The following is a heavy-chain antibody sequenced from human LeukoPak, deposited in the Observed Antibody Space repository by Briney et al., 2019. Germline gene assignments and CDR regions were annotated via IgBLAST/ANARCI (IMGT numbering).Heavy chain of an antibody. CDR2: ITSSSTV. V-gene: IGHV3-48*01. J-gene: IGHJ4*02. CDR3: AKGGGSEWSD. D-gene: IGHD3-3*01. CDR1: GFTFSNYS. Sequence: GGSLRLSCAASGFTFSNYSMNWVRQAPGKGLEWVSYITSSSTVYYAGSVKGRFTISRDNSKNTLSLQMNSLRAEDTALYYCAKGGGSEWSDWGQGTLVTVSS.